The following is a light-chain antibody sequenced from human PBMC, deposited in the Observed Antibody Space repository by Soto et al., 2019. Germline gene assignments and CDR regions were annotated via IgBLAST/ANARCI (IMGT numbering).Light chain of an antibody. Sequence: QSVLTQPASVSGSPGQSITISCTGTNSDVGGYNFVSWYQHHPGKAPKLIIYDVTNRPSGVSNRFSGSKSGNTASLTISGLQAGDEADYYCSSYTSSSTLVFGTGTKVTV. CDR1: NSDVGGYNF. V-gene: IGLV2-14*03. CDR3: SSYTSSSTLV. CDR2: DVT. J-gene: IGLJ1*01.